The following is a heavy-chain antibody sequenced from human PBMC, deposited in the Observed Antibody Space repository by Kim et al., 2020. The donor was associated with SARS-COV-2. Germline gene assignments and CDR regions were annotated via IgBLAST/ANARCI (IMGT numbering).Heavy chain of an antibody. CDR3: ARDYYYGSSGPYYYYMDV. D-gene: IGHD3-10*01. CDR2: ISYDGSNK. J-gene: IGHJ6*03. V-gene: IGHV3-30-3*01. Sequence: GGSLRLSCAASGFTFSSYAMHWVRQAPGKGLEWVAVISYDGSNKYYADSVKGRFTISRDNSKNTLYLQMNSLRAEDTAVYYCARDYYYGSSGPYYYYMDV. CDR1: GFTFSSYA.